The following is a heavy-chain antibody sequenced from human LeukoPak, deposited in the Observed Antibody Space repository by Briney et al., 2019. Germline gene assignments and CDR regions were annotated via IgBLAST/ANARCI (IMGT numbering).Heavy chain of an antibody. D-gene: IGHD3-10*01. J-gene: IGHJ6*03. CDR2: IYYSGST. CDR1: GGSISSSSYY. CDR3: ARARGFDGKYYYYYYMDV. V-gene: IGHV4-39*07. Sequence: SETLSLTCTVSGGSISSSSYYWGWIRQPPGKGLEWIGSIYYSGSTYHNPSLKSRVTISVDTSKNQFSLKLSSVTAADTAVYYCARARGFDGKYYYYYYMDVWGKGTTVTVSS.